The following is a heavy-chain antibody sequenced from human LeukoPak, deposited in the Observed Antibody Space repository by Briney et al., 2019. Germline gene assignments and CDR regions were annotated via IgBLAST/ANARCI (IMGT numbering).Heavy chain of an antibody. Sequence: SVKVSCXASGGTFSNYTISWVRQALGQGLEWMGRIIPILGIANYAQKFQGRVTITAGKSTSTAYMELSSLRSEDTAVYYCARGYCSSTSCYAYYYYYMDVWGKGTTVTVSS. D-gene: IGHD2-2*01. V-gene: IGHV1-69*02. CDR2: IIPILGIA. J-gene: IGHJ6*03. CDR3: ARGYCSSTSCYAYYYYYMDV. CDR1: GGTFSNYT.